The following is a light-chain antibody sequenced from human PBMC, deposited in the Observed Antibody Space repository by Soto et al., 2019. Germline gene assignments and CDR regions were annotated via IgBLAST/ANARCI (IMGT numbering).Light chain of an antibody. J-gene: IGKJ3*01. Sequence: EILLTQSPATLSLSPGERATLSCRASQSVSNYLAWYQQKPVQAPRLLIYDISNRATGTPARFSGSGSGTDFTLTISSLEPEDFAVYYCHQRDNWIFGPGTKVDIK. CDR3: HQRDNWI. CDR1: QSVSNY. V-gene: IGKV3-11*01. CDR2: DIS.